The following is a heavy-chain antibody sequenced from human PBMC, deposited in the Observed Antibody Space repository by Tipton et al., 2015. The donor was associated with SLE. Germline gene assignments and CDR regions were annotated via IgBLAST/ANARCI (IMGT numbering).Heavy chain of an antibody. V-gene: IGHV3-23*01. Sequence: SLRLSCAASGFTFSSYSMNWVRQAPGKGLEWVSAISGSGGSTYYADSVKGRFTISRDNSKNTLYLQMNSLRAEDTAVYYCAKMSGSYLDYWGQGTLVTVSS. CDR2: ISGSGGST. CDR3: AKMSGSYLDY. J-gene: IGHJ4*02. D-gene: IGHD1-26*01. CDR1: GFTFSSYS.